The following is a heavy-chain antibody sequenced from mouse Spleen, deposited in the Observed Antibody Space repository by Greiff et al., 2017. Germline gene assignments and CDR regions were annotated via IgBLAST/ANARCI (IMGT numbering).Heavy chain of an antibody. V-gene: IGHV5-6-5*01. J-gene: IGHJ3*01. CDR1: GFTFSSYA. CDR2: ISSGGST. CDR3: ARELDYYGSPWFAY. Sequence: DVKLVESGGGLVKPGGSLKLSCAASGFTFSSYAMSWVRQTPEKRLEWVASISSGGSTYYPDSVKGRFTISRDNARNILYLQMSSLRSDDTAMYYCARELDYYGSPWFAYWGQGTLVTVSA. D-gene: IGHD1-1*01.